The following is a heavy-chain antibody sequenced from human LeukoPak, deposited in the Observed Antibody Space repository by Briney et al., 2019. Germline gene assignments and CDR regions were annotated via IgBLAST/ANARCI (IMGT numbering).Heavy chain of an antibody. CDR3: ARVGVDYSGNIIKYYFDY. CDR2: INHSGST. D-gene: IGHD4-23*01. V-gene: IGHV4-34*01. J-gene: IGHJ4*02. Sequence: SETLSLTCAVYGGSFSGYYWSWIRQPPGKGLEWIGEINHSGSTNYNPSLKSRVIISVDTSKNQFSLRLSPVIAADTAVYYCARVGVDYSGNIIKYYFDYWGQGTLVTVSS. CDR1: GGSFSGYY.